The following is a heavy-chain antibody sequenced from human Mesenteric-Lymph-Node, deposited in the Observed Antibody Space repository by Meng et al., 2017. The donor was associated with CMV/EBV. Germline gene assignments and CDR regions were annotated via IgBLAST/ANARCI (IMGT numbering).Heavy chain of an antibody. CDR1: GGSISSGGYY. J-gene: IGHJ5*02. CDR3: ARLAYGSGSYNWFDP. CDR2: IYYRTA. D-gene: IGHD3-10*01. Sequence: SGGSISSGGYYWSWIRQHLGRGLEWIGYIYYRTAYYNPSLKSRVTISVDTSMNQFSLKLTSVTAADTAVYYCARLAYGSGSYNWFDPWGQGTLVTVSS. V-gene: IGHV4-31*02.